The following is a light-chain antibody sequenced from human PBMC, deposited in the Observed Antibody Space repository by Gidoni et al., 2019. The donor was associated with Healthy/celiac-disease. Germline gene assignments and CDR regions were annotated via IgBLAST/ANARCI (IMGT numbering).Light chain of an antibody. CDR3: QQRSNWPPAT. J-gene: IGKJ4*01. V-gene: IGKV3-11*01. CDR1: QSVSSY. CDR2: DAS. Sequence: EIVLTQSPATLSLSPGERATLSCRASQSVSSYLAWYQQKPGQAPRLLIYDASNRATSIPARFSGSGAGTDFTLTISSLEPEYFAVYYCQQRSNWPPATFGGGTKVEIK.